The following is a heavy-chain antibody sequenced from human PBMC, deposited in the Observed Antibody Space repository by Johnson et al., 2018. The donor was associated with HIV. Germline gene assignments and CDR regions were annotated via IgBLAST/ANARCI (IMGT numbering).Heavy chain of an antibody. CDR3: AKEPLVRGVNAFDI. Sequence: EVQVVESGGGLVQPGRSLRLSCAASGFTFSNYWMHWVRQAPGKGPVWVSRIKSDVSDTSYADSVQGRFTISRDNAKHTLYLQMNSRRAEDTSVYDCAKEPLVRGVNAFDIWGQGTMVTVSS. D-gene: IGHD3-10*01. CDR2: IKSDVSDT. J-gene: IGHJ3*02. V-gene: IGHV3-74*01. CDR1: GFTFSNYW.